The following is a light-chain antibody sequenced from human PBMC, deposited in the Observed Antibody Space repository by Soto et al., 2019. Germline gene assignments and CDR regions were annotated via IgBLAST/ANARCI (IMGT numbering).Light chain of an antibody. V-gene: IGKV1-5*03. CDR2: KAS. CDR1: QTITTS. J-gene: IGKJ1*01. CDR3: QQYDSYSLRT. Sequence: DIQMTQSPSTLSASVGDRVTITCRASQTITTSLAWYQQKPGKAPKLLIYKASSLESGLPSSFSGSGSGTESTLTISSLQPDDFATYYCQQYDSYSLRTFGQGTRVEI.